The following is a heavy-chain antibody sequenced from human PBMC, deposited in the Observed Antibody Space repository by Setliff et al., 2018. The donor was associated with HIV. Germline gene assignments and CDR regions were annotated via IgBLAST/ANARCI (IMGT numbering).Heavy chain of an antibody. CDR1: GGSISSYY. J-gene: IGHJ6*03. CDR3: ARGSGYYYSNLYMDV. V-gene: IGHV4-4*07. D-gene: IGHD3-3*01. Sequence: SETLSLTCTVSGGSISSYYWSWIRQPAGKGLEWIGRIYTSGNTNYNPSLKSRVTMSVDTSKNQFSLNLSSVTAADTAVYYCARGSGYYYSNLYMDVWGKGTTVTVSS. CDR2: IYTSGNT.